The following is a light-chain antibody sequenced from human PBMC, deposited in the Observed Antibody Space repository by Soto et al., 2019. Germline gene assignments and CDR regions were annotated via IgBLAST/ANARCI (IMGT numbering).Light chain of an antibody. CDR2: RAS. CDR1: QSVYSN. CDR3: QHHQNLWA. J-gene: IGKJ1*01. Sequence: EIVMTQSPATLSVSPGERATLSCRASQSVYSNVAWYQQRPGQAPRLLIYRASTRATGIPARFSGSGSGTEFTLTISGLQSEDFAVYYCQHHQNLWAFGQGTKVEIK. V-gene: IGKV3-15*01.